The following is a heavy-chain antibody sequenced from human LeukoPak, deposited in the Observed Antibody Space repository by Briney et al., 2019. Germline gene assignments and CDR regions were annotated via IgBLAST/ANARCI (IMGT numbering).Heavy chain of an antibody. D-gene: IGHD5-24*01. V-gene: IGHV3-30*04. CDR3: ARDPSQRWLRYFDY. J-gene: IGHJ4*02. Sequence: GSLRLSCAASGFTFSSYAMHWVRQAPGKGLEWVAVTSYDGSNKYYADSVKGRFTISRDNSKNTLYLQMNSLRAEDTAVYYCARDPSQRWLRYFDYWGQGTLVTVSS. CDR1: GFTFSSYA. CDR2: TSYDGSNK.